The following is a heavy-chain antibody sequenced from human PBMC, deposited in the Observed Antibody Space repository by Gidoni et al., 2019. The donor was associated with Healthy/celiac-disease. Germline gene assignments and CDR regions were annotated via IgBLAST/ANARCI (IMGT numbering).Heavy chain of an antibody. D-gene: IGHD3-22*01. CDR3: ARGDSSGYYYGPDY. CDR1: GSTFPGYY. V-gene: IGHV1-2*04. Sequence: QVQLVQSGAEVKKPGASVKVSCKASGSTFPGYYMHWVRQAPGQGLEWMGWINHNSGGTNYAQKFQGWVNMTRDTSSSTAYMELSRLRSDDTAVYYCARGDSSGYYYGPDYWGQGTLVTVSS. CDR2: INHNSGGT. J-gene: IGHJ4*02.